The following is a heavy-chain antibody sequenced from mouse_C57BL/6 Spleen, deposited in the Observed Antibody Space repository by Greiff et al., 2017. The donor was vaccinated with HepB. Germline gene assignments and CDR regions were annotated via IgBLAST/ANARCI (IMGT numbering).Heavy chain of an antibody. Sequence: QVQLKQPGAELVKPGASVQMSCKASGYTFTSYWITWVKQRPGQGLEWIGDIYPGSGSTNYNEKFKSKATLTVDTSSSTAYMQLSSLTAEDSAVYYCANSNHWYFDVWGTGTTVTVSS. D-gene: IGHD2-5*01. CDR1: GYTFTSYW. CDR2: IYPGSGST. CDR3: ANSNHWYFDV. J-gene: IGHJ1*03. V-gene: IGHV1-55*01.